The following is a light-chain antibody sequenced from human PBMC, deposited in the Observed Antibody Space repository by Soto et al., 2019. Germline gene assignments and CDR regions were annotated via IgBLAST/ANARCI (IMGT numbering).Light chain of an antibody. V-gene: IGKV1-9*01. CDR1: QGIASF. J-gene: IGKJ2*01. CDR3: QQLNSYTYT. CDR2: SAT. Sequence: DIQLTQSPSFLAASVGDRVTITCRASQGIASFLAWYQQKPGKAPKLLIYSATTLQTGVSSRFSGSRSGPEFTLTISSLQPEDFATYYCQQLNSYTYTFAQGTKLEIK.